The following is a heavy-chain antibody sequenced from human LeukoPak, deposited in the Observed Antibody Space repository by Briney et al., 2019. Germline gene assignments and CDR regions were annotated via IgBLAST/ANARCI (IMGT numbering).Heavy chain of an antibody. CDR1: GYTFTSYY. D-gene: IGHD3-22*01. V-gene: IGHV1-46*01. J-gene: IGHJ4*02. CDR3: ARDSQPYYYDSSGYLEGFDY. CDR2: INPSGGST. Sequence: ASVKVSCKASGYTFTSYYMHWVRQAPGQGLEWMGIINPSGGSTSYAQKFQGRVTITADKSTSTAYMELSSLRSEDTAMYYCARDSQPYYYDSSGYLEGFDYWGQGTLVTVSS.